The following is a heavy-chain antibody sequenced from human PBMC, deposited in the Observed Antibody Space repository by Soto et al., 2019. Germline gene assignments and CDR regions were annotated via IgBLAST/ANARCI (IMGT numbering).Heavy chain of an antibody. V-gene: IGHV1-8*01. CDR1: GYTFTSYD. CDR3: ARDGAVAGTNAFDI. J-gene: IGHJ3*02. D-gene: IGHD6-19*01. Sequence: ASVKVSCKASGYTFTSYDINWVRQATGQGLEWMGWMNPNSGNTGYAQKFQGRVTVTRNTSISTAYMELSSLRSEDTAVYYCARDGAVAGTNAFDIWGQGTMVTVSS. CDR2: MNPNSGNT.